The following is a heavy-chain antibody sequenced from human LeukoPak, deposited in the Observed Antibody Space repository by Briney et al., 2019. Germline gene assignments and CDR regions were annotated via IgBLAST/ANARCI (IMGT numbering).Heavy chain of an antibody. CDR3: AGAGSMSWFDP. D-gene: IGHD3-10*01. Sequence: GGCLRLSCAASGFTFSSYSMNWVRQAPGKGLEWVSSISSSSSYIYYADSVKGRFTISRDNAKNSLYLQMNSLRAEDTAVYYCAGAGSMSWFDPWGQGTLVTVSS. CDR2: ISSSSSYI. J-gene: IGHJ5*02. V-gene: IGHV3-21*01. CDR1: GFTFSSYS.